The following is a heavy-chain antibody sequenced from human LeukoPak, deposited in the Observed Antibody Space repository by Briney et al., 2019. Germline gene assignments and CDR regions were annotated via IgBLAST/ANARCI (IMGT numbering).Heavy chain of an antibody. Sequence: ASVKVSCKASGDTFTSYGISWVRQAPGQGLEWMGWISAYNGNTNYAQKLQGRVTMTTDASTSTAYMELRSLRSDDTAVYYCARGSKGSYYDSSGYYFDYWGQGILVTVSS. D-gene: IGHD3-22*01. CDR3: ARGSKGSYYDSSGYYFDY. J-gene: IGHJ4*02. V-gene: IGHV1-18*01. CDR1: GDTFTSYG. CDR2: ISAYNGNT.